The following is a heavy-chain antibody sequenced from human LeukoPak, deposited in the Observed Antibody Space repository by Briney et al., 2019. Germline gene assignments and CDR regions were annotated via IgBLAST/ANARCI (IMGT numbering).Heavy chain of an antibody. CDR3: ARRAGVGPNFDY. CDR1: GYSFTSYC. V-gene: IGHV5-10-1*01. D-gene: IGHD1-26*01. Sequence: GESLKISCKGSGYSFTSYCISWVRQMPGKGLEWMGRIDPSDSYTNYSPSFQGHVTISADKSISTAYLQWSSLKASDTAMYYCARRAGVGPNFDYWGLGTLVTVSS. J-gene: IGHJ4*02. CDR2: IDPSDSYT.